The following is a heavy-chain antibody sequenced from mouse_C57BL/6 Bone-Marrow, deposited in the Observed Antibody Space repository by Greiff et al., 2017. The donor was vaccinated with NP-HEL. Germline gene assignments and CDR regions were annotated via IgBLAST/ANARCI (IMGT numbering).Heavy chain of an antibody. Sequence: VQLKESGGDLVKPGGSLKLSCAASGFTFSSYGMSWVRQTPDKRLEWVATISSGGSYTYYPDSVKGRFTISRDNAKNTLYLQMSSLKSEDTAMYYCARALWDGTWFAYWGQGTLVTVSA. J-gene: IGHJ3*01. V-gene: IGHV5-6*01. D-gene: IGHD4-1*01. CDR2: ISSGGSYT. CDR3: ARALWDGTWFAY. CDR1: GFTFSSYG.